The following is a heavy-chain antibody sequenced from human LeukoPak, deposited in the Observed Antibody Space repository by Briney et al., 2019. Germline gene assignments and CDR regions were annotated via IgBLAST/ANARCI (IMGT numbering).Heavy chain of an antibody. Sequence: GSLRLSCAASGFTFSSYNMNWVRQAPGKGLEWVSYISSSGTTMYYADSVKGRFTISRDNAKNSLYLQMNSLRAEDTAVYYCARDKGGIQQVPYHMDVWGKGTTVTVSS. CDR2: ISSSGTTM. V-gene: IGHV3-48*01. CDR3: ARDKGGIQQVPYHMDV. D-gene: IGHD1-26*01. J-gene: IGHJ6*03. CDR1: GFTFSSYN.